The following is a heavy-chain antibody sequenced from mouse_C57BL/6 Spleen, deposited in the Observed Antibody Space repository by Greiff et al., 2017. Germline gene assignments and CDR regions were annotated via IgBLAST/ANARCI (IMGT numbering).Heavy chain of an antibody. Sequence: VQLQESGAELVKPGASVTLSCKASGYTFTEYTINWVKQRSGQGLEWIGWFYPGSGSIKYNEKFKDKATLTADKSSSTVYMVLCRLTSEDSSVYFCATHEDDYGVRLDYWGQGTTLTVSS. V-gene: IGHV1-62-2*01. CDR3: ATHEDDYGVRLDY. CDR1: GYTFTEYT. CDR2: FYPGSGSI. D-gene: IGHD1-1*01. J-gene: IGHJ2*01.